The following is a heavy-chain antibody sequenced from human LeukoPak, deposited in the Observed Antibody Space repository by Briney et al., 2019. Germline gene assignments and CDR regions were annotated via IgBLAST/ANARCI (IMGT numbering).Heavy chain of an antibody. J-gene: IGHJ4*02. CDR2: IYYSGST. CDR1: GGSISSSSYY. V-gene: IGHV4-39*01. Sequence: SETLSLTCTVSGGSISSSSYYWGWIRQPPGRGLEWVGSIYYSGSTYYNPSLKSRVTISVDTSKNQFSLKLSSVPAADTAVYYCARQNSYYYDSSGYYYEHYFDYWGQGTLVTVSS. D-gene: IGHD3-22*01. CDR3: ARQNSYYYDSSGYYYEHYFDY.